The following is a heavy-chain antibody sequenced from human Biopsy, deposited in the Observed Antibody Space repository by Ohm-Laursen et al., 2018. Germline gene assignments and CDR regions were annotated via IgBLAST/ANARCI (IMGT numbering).Heavy chain of an antibody. Sequence: LSLTCAASGFTFSTYWMHWVRQAPGKGLVWVSRINRDESSTSYADFVKGRFTISRDNAKNTLYLQMKSLRAEDAAVYYCARGGAGGGDYWGQGTLVTVSS. CDR2: INRDESST. V-gene: IGHV3-74*01. CDR1: GFTFSTYW. CDR3: ARGGAGGGDY. D-gene: IGHD2-15*01. J-gene: IGHJ4*02.